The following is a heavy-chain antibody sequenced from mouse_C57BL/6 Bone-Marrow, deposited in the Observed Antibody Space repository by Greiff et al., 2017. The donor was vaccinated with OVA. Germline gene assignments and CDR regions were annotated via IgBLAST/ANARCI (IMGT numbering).Heavy chain of an antibody. V-gene: IGHV1-15*01. J-gene: IGHJ1*03. CDR2: IDPETGGT. Sequence: QVQLQQSGAELVRPGASVTLSCKASGYTFTDYEMHWVKQTPVHGLEWIGAIDPETGGTAYNQKFKGKAILTADKSSSPAYMELRSLTSDDSAVYYCTRRGITTVVARYFDVWGTGTTVTVSS. CDR3: TRRGITTVVARYFDV. CDR1: GYTFTDYE. D-gene: IGHD1-1*01.